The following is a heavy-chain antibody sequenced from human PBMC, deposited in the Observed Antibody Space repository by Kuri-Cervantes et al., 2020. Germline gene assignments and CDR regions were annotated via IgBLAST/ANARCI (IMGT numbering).Heavy chain of an antibody. J-gene: IGHJ6*02. CDR1: GGSISSSSYY. CDR2: IYYSGST. CDR3: ASDTAMEPYYYGMDV. Sequence: ESLKISCTVSGGSISSSSYYWGWIRQPPGKGLEWIGSIYYSGSTYYNPSLKSRVTISVDTSKNQFSLKLSSVTAADTAVYYCASDTAMEPYYYGMDVWGQGTTVTVSS. D-gene: IGHD5-18*01. V-gene: IGHV4-39*07.